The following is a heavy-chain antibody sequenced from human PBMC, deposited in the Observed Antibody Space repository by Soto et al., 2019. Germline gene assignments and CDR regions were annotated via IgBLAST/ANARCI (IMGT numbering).Heavy chain of an antibody. CDR2: ISGTGTKT. CDR1: GLTFRGYA. J-gene: IGHJ6*02. D-gene: IGHD3-10*01. V-gene: IGHV3-23*01. Sequence: PGGSLRLSCAASGLTFRGYAMSWVRQAPGKGLEWVSSISGTGTKTYSADSVEGRFTISRDNNKNTLYLQINSLRAEDTAVYFCAKILGFYGSGTYFIRGSSYYGMDVWGQGTTVTVSS. CDR3: AKILGFYGSGTYFIRGSSYYGMDV.